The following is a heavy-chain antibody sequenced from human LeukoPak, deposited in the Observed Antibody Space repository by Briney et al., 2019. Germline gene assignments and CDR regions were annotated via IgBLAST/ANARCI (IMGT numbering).Heavy chain of an antibody. V-gene: IGHV3-48*03. J-gene: IGHJ6*02. CDR3: ARDYYGSGSYYNAYYGMDV. CDR1: EFTFSIYN. D-gene: IGHD3-10*01. CDR2: ISSRGDTI. Sequence: GGSLRLSCAASEFTFSIYNMNWVRQAPGKGLEWVSYISSRGDTIYYADSVRGRITISRDNAKKSLFLQMHSLRAGDTAVYYCARDYYGSGSYYNAYYGMDVWGQGATVTVSS.